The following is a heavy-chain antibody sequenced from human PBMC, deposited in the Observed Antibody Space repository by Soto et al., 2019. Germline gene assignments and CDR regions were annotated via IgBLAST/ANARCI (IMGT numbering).Heavy chain of an antibody. Sequence: PGGSLRLSCAASGFTFSNFGMHWVRQAPDTGLDWVAAVTYDGTNKYYADSVKGRFTISKDNSKNTLYLQMNSLRVDDTAVYYCAKWGPYEFSIGYWGQGALVTVS. J-gene: IGHJ4*02. CDR2: VTYDGTNK. CDR3: AKWGPYEFSIGY. D-gene: IGHD3-3*01. V-gene: IGHV3-30*18. CDR1: GFTFSNFG.